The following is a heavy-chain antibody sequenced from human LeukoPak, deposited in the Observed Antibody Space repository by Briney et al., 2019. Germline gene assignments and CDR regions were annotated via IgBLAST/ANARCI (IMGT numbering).Heavy chain of an antibody. CDR2: IIPIFGTA. CDR3: ARSFAHSSYDQGCFDY. D-gene: IGHD5-12*01. Sequence: SVKLSCKASGGTFSSYAISWVRQAPGQGLEWMGGIIPIFGTANYAQKFQGRVTITADESTSTAYMELSSLRSEDTAVYYCARSFAHSSYDQGCFDYWGQGTLVTVSS. CDR1: GGTFSSYA. V-gene: IGHV1-69*13. J-gene: IGHJ4*02.